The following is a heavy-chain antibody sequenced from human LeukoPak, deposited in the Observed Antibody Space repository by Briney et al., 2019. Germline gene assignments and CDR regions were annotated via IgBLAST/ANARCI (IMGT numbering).Heavy chain of an antibody. CDR2: ISSSGSTI. CDR1: GFTFSDYY. CDR3: ARRSDYGDYLPN. V-gene: IGHV3-11*01. J-gene: IGHJ3*01. Sequence: GGSLRLSCAASGFTFSDYYMSWIRQAPGKGLEWVSYISSSGSTIYYADSVKGRFTISRDNAKNSLYLQMNSLRAEDAAVYYCARRSDYGDYLPNWGQGTMVTVSS. D-gene: IGHD4-17*01.